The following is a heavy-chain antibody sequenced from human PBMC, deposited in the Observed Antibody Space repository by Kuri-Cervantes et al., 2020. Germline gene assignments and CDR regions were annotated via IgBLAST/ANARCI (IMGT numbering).Heavy chain of an antibody. V-gene: IGHV3-7*03. Sequence: GESLKISCVVSGLTFSSYWMTWVRQAPGKGLEWVANIKQDGSEKFYVDSVKGRFTISRDNPKNSLYLQMNSLRAEDTALYYCAKDIGGGYDPYGMDVWGQGTTVTVSS. CDR1: GLTFSSYW. CDR2: IKQDGSEK. J-gene: IGHJ6*02. D-gene: IGHD5-12*01. CDR3: AKDIGGGYDPYGMDV.